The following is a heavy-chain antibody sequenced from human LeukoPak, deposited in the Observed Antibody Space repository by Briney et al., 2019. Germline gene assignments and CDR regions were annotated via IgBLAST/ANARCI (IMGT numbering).Heavy chain of an antibody. J-gene: IGHJ1*01. V-gene: IGHV3-23*01. CDR1: GFTFSTYV. CDR2: ISSSGGST. CDR3: AKDLPKITIFGAIQD. Sequence: GGSLRLSCAASGFTFSTYVMSWVRQAPGKGLEGVSGISSSGGSTYYADSVKGRFTISRDNSKNTLYLQMNSLRAEDAAVYYCAKDLPKITIFGAIQDWGQGTLVSVSS. D-gene: IGHD3-3*01.